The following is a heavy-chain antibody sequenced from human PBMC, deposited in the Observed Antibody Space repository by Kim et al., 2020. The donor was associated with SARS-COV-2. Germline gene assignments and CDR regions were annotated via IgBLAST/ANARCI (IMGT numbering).Heavy chain of an antibody. CDR2: IYYSGST. CDR1: GGSVSSVSYY. D-gene: IGHD3-10*01. CDR3: ARDSLYYYGSGLARNWFDP. Sequence: SETLSLTCTVSGGSVSSVSYYWSWIRHPPGKGLEWIGYIYYSGSTNYNPSLKSRVTISVDTSKNQFSLKLSSVTAADTAVYYCARDSLYYYGSGLARNWFDPWGQGTLVTVSS. V-gene: IGHV4-61*01. J-gene: IGHJ5*02.